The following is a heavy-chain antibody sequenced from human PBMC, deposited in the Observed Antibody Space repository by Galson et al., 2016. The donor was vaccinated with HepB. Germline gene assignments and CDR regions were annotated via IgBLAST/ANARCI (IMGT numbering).Heavy chain of an antibody. CDR2: ISTSSTYI. V-gene: IGHV3-21*01. D-gene: IGHD5-12*01. CDR3: ARESSGYDYDFDL. Sequence: SLRLSCAASGFTFSRYTMNWVRRAPGKGLEWVSSISTSSTYIYYADSMKGRFTISRDNAKKSLYLQMSSLRADDTAIYYCARESSGYDYDFDLWGQGTMVNVSS. CDR1: GFTFSRYT. J-gene: IGHJ3*01.